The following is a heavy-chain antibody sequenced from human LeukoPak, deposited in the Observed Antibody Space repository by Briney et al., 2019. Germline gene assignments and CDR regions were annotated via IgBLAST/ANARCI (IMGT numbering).Heavy chain of an antibody. J-gene: IGHJ4*02. CDR1: GYTFTTYG. V-gene: IGHV1-18*01. CDR2: ISAYNGDT. Sequence: ASVKVSCKASGYTFTTYGISWVRQAPGQGLEWMGWISAYNGDTNYEQRLQGRVTMTTDTSTSTAYMELRSLRSDDTAVYYCARILYYDSSGPPDYWGQGPLVTVSS. CDR3: ARILYYDSSGPPDY. D-gene: IGHD3-22*01.